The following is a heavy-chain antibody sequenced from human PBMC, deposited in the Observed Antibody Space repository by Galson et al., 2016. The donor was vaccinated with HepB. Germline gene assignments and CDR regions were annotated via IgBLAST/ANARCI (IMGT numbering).Heavy chain of an antibody. Sequence: SLRLSCAASGFRFSTFAMTWVRQAPGRGLEWVSSISGSGDSPYFADSVKGRFTISRDNVRNTVYLQMNSLRAEDTAIYYCAKDLFCRGGACFPDHLGQGTIGQGIVEAEMEDERDSRGGEERAMCWCAEELCWGGGGGCPDRWGQGTVVAVSS. CDR2: ISGSGDSP. V-gene: IGHV3-23*01. D-gene: IGHD1-26*01. CDR3: AKDLFCRGGACFPDHLGQGTIGQGIVEAEMEDERDSRGGEERAMCWCAEELCWGGGGGCPDR. CDR1: GFRFSTFA. J-gene: IGHJ5*02.